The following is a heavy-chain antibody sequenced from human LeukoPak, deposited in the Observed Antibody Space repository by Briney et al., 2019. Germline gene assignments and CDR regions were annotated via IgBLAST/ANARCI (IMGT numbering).Heavy chain of an antibody. Sequence: SVKVSCKASGGTFSSYAISWVRQAPGQGLKWMGGIIPIFGTANYAQKFQGRVTITADESTSTAYMELSSLRSEDTAVYYCARVSAEVSHYYDSSGYYRTWGQGTLVTVSS. CDR2: IIPIFGTA. V-gene: IGHV1-69*13. J-gene: IGHJ5*02. CDR3: ARVSAEVSHYYDSSGYYRT. D-gene: IGHD3-22*01. CDR1: GGTFSSYA.